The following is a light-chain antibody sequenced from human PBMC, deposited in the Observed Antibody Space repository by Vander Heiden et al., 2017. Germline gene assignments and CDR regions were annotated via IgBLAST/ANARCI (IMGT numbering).Light chain of an antibody. CDR3: QQYKSYST. CDR2: DAS. Sequence: DIQMTQSPSTLSASVGDRVTITCRASQSINNWLAWYQHKPGKAPKLLIYDASSLESGVPSRFSGSGSGTEFTLTISSLQPDDLATYYCQQYKSYSTFGQGTKLEIK. V-gene: IGKV1-5*01. J-gene: IGKJ2*01. CDR1: QSINNW.